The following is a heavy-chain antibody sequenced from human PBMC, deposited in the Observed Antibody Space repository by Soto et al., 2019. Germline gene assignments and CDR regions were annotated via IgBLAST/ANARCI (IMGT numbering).Heavy chain of an antibody. J-gene: IGHJ4*02. CDR1: GFTFRSYG. Sequence: PGGSMRLSCAASGFTFRSYGMSRVRQAKGKGLEWVSAISGSGGTTYYADSVKGRFTISTDNSKNTLYLQMNSLRAEDTAVYYFAKDLRDYSNYVFDYWGQGTLVTVSS. CDR2: ISGSGGTT. D-gene: IGHD4-4*01. CDR3: AKDLRDYSNYVFDY. V-gene: IGHV3-23*01.